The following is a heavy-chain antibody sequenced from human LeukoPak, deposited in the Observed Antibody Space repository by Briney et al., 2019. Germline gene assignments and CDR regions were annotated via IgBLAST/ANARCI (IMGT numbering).Heavy chain of an antibody. J-gene: IGHJ6*02. D-gene: IGHD4-17*01. CDR1: GGSISSSSYS. V-gene: IGHV4-39*01. CDR3: ARHGPTTGDAYYYYGMDV. Sequence: SETLSLTCTVSGGSISSSSYSWGWIRQPPGKGLEWIGSIYYSGSTNYNPSLKSRVTISVDTSKNQFSLKLSSVTAADTAVYYCARHGPTTGDAYYYYGMDVWGQGTTVTVSS. CDR2: IYYSGST.